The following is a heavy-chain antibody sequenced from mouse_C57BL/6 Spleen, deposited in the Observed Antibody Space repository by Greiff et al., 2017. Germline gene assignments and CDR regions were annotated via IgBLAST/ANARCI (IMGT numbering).Heavy chain of an antibody. J-gene: IGHJ4*01. CDR1: GYAFSSSW. CDR3: ARAVDY. CDR2: MYPGEGDT. Sequence: VPLQESGAELVKPGASVKISCKASGYAFSSSWMNWVKQRPGMGLEWIGQMYPGEGDTNYNGQFKGKATSAAYKSSSTAYMQLSSLTSEDSAVYFGARAVDYWGQGTSVTVSS. V-gene: IGHV1-80*01.